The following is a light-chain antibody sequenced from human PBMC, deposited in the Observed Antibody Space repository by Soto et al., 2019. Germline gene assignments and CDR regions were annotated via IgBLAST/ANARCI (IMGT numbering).Light chain of an antibody. Sequence: EIVLTQSPDTLSLSPGERATLSCRASQSVRSNYLAWYQQKPGQAPRFLIYDASSRATGIPDRFSGSGSGTDFNLTISRLEPEDVAVYYCQQYGSTPLTFGGGTKVDIK. V-gene: IGKV3-20*01. J-gene: IGKJ4*01. CDR2: DAS. CDR3: QQYGSTPLT. CDR1: QSVRSNY.